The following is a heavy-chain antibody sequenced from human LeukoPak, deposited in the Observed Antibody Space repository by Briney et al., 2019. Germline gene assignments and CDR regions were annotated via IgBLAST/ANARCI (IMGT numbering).Heavy chain of an antibody. Sequence: GGSLRLSCTASGFIFRTYNMNWVRQAPGKGLEWVSYISSSSGNIYYADSMKGRFTISRDNTRNSLYLQMNSLRAEDTAVYYCARDLAGGRFDLWGQGTLVTVSA. V-gene: IGHV3-21*01. D-gene: IGHD3-16*01. CDR1: GFIFRTYN. CDR3: ARDLAGGRFDL. CDR2: ISSSSGNI. J-gene: IGHJ5*02.